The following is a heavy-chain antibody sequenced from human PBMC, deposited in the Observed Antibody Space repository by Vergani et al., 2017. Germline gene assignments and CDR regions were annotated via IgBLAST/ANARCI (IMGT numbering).Heavy chain of an antibody. J-gene: IGHJ5*02. D-gene: IGHD2-21*01. CDR1: GFTFSSYA. Sequence: QVQLVESGGGVVQPGRSLRLSCAASGFTFSSYAMHWVRPAPGKGLEWVAVMSYDGSNKYYADSVKGRFTISRDNSKNTLYLQMNSLRAEDTAVYYCARNSGLAWGQGTLVTVSS. CDR3: ARNSGLA. CDR2: MSYDGSNK. V-gene: IGHV3-30*04.